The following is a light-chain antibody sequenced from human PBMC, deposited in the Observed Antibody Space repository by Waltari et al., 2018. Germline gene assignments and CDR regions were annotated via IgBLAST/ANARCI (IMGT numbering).Light chain of an antibody. J-gene: IGLJ2*01. CDR3: CSYAGGNVV. V-gene: IGLV2-23*02. CDR1: GSNVGRYNF. CDR2: EVS. Sequence: QSALPQPASVSGSPGQSITISCTGTGSNVGRYNFVSWYQQHPGKATKLMISEVSKRPSGVSSRFSGSKSGNTASLTISGLQAEDYGDYYCCSYAGGNVVFGGGTKLTVL.